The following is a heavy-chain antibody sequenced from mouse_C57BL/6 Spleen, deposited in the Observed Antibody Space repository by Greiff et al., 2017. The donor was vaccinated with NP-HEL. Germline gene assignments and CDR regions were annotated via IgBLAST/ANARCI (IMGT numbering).Heavy chain of an antibody. CDR1: GFNIKDYY. D-gene: IGHD2-4*01. CDR3: ARNGRYDYGLFDY. CDR2: IDPEDGET. V-gene: IGHV14-2*01. Sequence: VQLQPSGAELVKPGASVKLSCTASGFNIKDYYMHWVKQRTEQGLEWIGRIDPEDGETKSAPKFQGKATITVDTSSNTAYRQLSSLTSEDTAVYYCARNGRYDYGLFDYWGQGTTLTVSS. J-gene: IGHJ2*01.